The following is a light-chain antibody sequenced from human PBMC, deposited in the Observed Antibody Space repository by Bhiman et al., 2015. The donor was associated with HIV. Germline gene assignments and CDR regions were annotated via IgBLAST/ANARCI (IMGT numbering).Light chain of an antibody. CDR3: CSYAGGSTWV. Sequence: QSALTQPASVSGSPGQSITISCTGTSSDVGGYNYVSWCQQHPGKAPKLMIYDVNKRSSGFFTRFSGSKSGNTASLTISGLQAEDESDYYCCSYAGGSTWVFGGGTKLTVL. CDR1: SSDVGGYNY. CDR2: DVN. J-gene: IGLJ3*02. V-gene: IGLV2-23*02.